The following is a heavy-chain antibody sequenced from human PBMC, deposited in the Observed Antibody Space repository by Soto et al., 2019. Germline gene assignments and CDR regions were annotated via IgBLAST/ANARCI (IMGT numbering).Heavy chain of an antibody. Sequence: NPSETLSLTCTVSGGSISSGDYYWSWIRQPPGKGLEWIGYIYYSGSTYYNPSLKSRVTISVDTSKNQFSLKLSSVTAADTAIYYCARHRERSYSSGWYNIDSWGQGTLVTSPQ. CDR2: IYYSGST. CDR1: GGSISSGDYY. D-gene: IGHD6-19*01. CDR3: ARHRERSYSSGWYNIDS. J-gene: IGHJ4*02. V-gene: IGHV4-30-4*01.